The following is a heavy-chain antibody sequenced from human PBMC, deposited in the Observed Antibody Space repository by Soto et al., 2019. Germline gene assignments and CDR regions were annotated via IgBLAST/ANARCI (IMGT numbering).Heavy chain of an antibody. V-gene: IGHV1-69*01. D-gene: IGHD2-15*01. CDR3: ARSQGGSSSLDIYYYYYYGMDV. Sequence: QVQLVQSGAEVKKPGSSVKVSCKAPGGTFSSYAISWVRQAPGQGLEWMGGIIPIFCTANYAQKFQCRVTITADETTSTGYMELSSLRSEDTAVYYCARSQGGSSSLDIYYYYYYGMDVWGQGTTVTVSS. CDR2: IIPIFCTA. CDR1: GGTFSSYA. J-gene: IGHJ6*02.